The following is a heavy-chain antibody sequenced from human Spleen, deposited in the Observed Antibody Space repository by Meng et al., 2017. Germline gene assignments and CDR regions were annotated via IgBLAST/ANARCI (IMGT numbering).Heavy chain of an antibody. CDR3: ASGCPDSGYDRFYYYGMDV. Sequence: ASVKVSCKTSGYTFTAYYLHWVRQAPGQGLEWVGRINADSGGTNYAQKFQGRVTITADESTSTAYMELSSLRSEDTAVYYCASGCPDSGYDRFYYYGMDVWGQGTTVTVSS. D-gene: IGHD5-12*01. CDR2: INADSGGT. J-gene: IGHJ6*02. V-gene: IGHV1-2*06. CDR1: GYTFTAYY.